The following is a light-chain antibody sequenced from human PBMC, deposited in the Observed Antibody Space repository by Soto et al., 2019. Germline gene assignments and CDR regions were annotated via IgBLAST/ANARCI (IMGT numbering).Light chain of an antibody. CDR1: QSISSW. J-gene: IGKJ1*01. CDR3: LQHNTFPWT. V-gene: IGKV1-5*03. CDR2: QAS. Sequence: DIQMTQSPSTLSASVGDRVTITCRASQSISSWLAWYQQKPGQAPKLLMYQASSLESGVPSRFSASGSGTEFTLTISSLQPEDFATYYCLQHNTFPWTFGQGTKVDIK.